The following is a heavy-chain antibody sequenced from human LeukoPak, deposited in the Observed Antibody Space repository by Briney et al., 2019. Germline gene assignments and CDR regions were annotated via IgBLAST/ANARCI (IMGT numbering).Heavy chain of an antibody. CDR2: VYPAGSQT. CDR3: ARRNYNSVWFGP. CDR1: SYSFANYW. V-gene: IGHV5-51*01. Sequence: GESLKISCKASSYSFANYWIGWVRQMPGKGLEWMGIVYPAGSQTLYSPSFQGLVTISVDTSTSTAYLQWNTLKASDTAIYYCARRNYNSVWFGPWGQGTLVTVSS. D-gene: IGHD3-22*01. J-gene: IGHJ5*02.